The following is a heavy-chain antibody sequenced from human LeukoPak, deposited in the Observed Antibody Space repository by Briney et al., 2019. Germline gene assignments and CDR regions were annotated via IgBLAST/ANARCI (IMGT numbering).Heavy chain of an antibody. J-gene: IGHJ4*02. CDR3: ARWTREYYDSSGYNY. D-gene: IGHD3-22*01. CDR1: GFTFDDCT. Sequence: GGSLRLSCAASGFTFDDCTMHWVRQAPGKGLEWVSLINWDGGSTYYADSVKGRFTISRDNSKNSLYLQMNSLRAEDTAVYYCARWTREYYDSSGYNYWGQGTLVTVSS. CDR2: INWDGGST. V-gene: IGHV3-43*01.